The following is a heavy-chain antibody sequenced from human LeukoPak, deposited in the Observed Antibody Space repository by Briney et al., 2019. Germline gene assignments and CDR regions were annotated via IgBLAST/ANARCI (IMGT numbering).Heavy chain of an antibody. CDR1: GYEFTNYA. CDR2: ISPYNGQT. D-gene: IGHD4-11*01. V-gene: IGHV1-18*01. J-gene: IGHJ4*02. CDR3: ARVWDYSPRGRLDD. Sequence: ASVKVSGKASGYEFTNYAITWVRQASGQGLEWMGWISPYNGQTNYAQNLQGRITLTTDRATTTGYMELTSLTSDGSAVYYCARVWDYSPRGRLDDWGQGTRVTVSS.